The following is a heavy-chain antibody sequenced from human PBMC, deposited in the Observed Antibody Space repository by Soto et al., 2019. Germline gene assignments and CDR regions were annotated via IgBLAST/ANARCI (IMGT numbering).Heavy chain of an antibody. CDR3: ARCMGFDGSGYAFFDS. D-gene: IGHD3-10*01. J-gene: IGHJ4*02. CDR2: VSSSSSYI. Sequence: EVQLVESGGGLVKPGGSLRLSCAAPGFTFSGHTINWVRQAPGKGLEWVSSVSSSSSYIYYADSVKGRFTVSRDNAEKSLYLQMNSLRAEDTAMYYCARCMGFDGSGYAFFDSWGQGTLVTVSS. CDR1: GFTFSGHT. V-gene: IGHV3-21*01.